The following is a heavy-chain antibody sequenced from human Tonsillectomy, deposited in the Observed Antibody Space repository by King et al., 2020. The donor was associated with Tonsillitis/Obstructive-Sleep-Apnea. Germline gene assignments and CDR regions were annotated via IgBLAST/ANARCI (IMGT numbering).Heavy chain of an antibody. D-gene: IGHD5-18*01. CDR3: ARQDTATVPYYYYGMDV. Sequence: VQLVESGAEVKKPGESLKISCTASGYSFTMYWIGWVRQMPGKGLEWMGIIYPGDSDTRYSPSFQGQVTISADKSISTAYLQWSTLKASDTAMYYCARQDTATVPYYYYGMDVWGQGTTVTVSS. J-gene: IGHJ6*02. CDR1: GYSFTMYW. V-gene: IGHV5-51*01. CDR2: IYPGDSDT.